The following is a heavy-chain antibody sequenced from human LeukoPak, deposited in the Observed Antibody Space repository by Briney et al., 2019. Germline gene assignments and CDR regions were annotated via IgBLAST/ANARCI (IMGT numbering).Heavy chain of an antibody. CDR3: ARVRRHSCSSTSCSYYFDY. Sequence: ASVKVSCEASGYTFTSYAMTWVRQAPGQGLEWMGWINTNTGNPTYAQGFTGRFVFSLDTSVSTASLQISSLKAEDTAVYYCARVRRHSCSSTSCSYYFDYWGQGTLVAVSS. J-gene: IGHJ4*02. V-gene: IGHV7-4-1*02. D-gene: IGHD2-2*01. CDR2: INTNTGNP. CDR1: GYTFTSYA.